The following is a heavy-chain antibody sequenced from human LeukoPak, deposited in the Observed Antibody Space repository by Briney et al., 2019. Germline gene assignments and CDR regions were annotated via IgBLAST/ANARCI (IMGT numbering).Heavy chain of an antibody. CDR2: INHSGST. V-gene: IGHV4-34*01. D-gene: IGHD3-10*01. CDR3: ARGLRNYYGSGSYFEPFDY. CDR1: GGSFSGYY. J-gene: IGHJ4*02. Sequence: KPSETLSHTCAVYGGSFSGYYWSWIRQPPGKGLEWIGEINHSGSTNYNPSLKSRVTISVDTSKNQFSLKLSSVTAADTAVYYCARGLRNYYGSGSYFEPFDYWGQGTLVTVSS.